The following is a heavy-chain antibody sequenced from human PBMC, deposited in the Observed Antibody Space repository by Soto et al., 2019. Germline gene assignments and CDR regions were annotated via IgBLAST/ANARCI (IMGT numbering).Heavy chain of an antibody. J-gene: IGHJ4*02. Sequence: QVQLVQSGAEVKKPGSSVKVSCKASGGTFSSYAISWVRQAPGQGLEWMGGIIPIFGTANYAQKFQGRVTITADESTSTAYMELRSLRSEDTAVYYCARDRPAYSGSYYGAFDYWGQGTLVTVSS. D-gene: IGHD1-26*01. CDR2: IIPIFGTA. CDR3: ARDRPAYSGSYYGAFDY. V-gene: IGHV1-69*12. CDR1: GGTFSSYA.